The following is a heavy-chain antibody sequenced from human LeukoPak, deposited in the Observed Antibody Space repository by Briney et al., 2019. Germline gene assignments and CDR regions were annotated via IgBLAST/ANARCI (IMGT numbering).Heavy chain of an antibody. J-gene: IGHJ6*02. CDR2: IWYDGSNK. D-gene: IGHD4-23*01. CDR3: ARALRVRMTTVLTPVYYYYGMDV. CDR1: GFTFSSYG. V-gene: IGHV3-33*01. Sequence: GGSLRLSCAASGFTFSSYGMHWVRQAPGKGLEWVAVIWYDGSNKYYADSVKGRFTISRDNSKNTLYLQMNSLRAEDTAVYYCARALRVRMTTVLTPVYYYYGMDVWGQGTTVTVSS.